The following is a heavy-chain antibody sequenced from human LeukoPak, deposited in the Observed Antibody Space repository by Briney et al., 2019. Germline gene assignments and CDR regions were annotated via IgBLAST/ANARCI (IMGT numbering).Heavy chain of an antibody. D-gene: IGHD3-10*01. Sequence: PGGSLRLSCAASGFTFSSYWMSWVRQAPGKGLEWVANIKQDGSVKYYVDSVKGRFTISRDNSKNTLYLEMNSLRAEDTAVYYCAKDIGSYYDYWGQGILVTVSS. CDR2: IKQDGSVK. CDR1: GFTFSSYW. J-gene: IGHJ4*02. CDR3: AKDIGSYYDY. V-gene: IGHV3-7*01.